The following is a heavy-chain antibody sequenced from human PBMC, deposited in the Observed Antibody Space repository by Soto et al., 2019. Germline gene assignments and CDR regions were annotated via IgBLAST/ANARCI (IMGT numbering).Heavy chain of an antibody. CDR1: GYTFTSYG. Sequence: ASVKVSCKASGYTFTSYGISWVRQAPGQGLEWMGWISAYNGNTNYAQKLQGRVTMTTDTSTSTAYMELRSLRSDDTAVYYCARDGYSFGVVYCFDYWGQGTLVTVS. CDR2: ISAYNGNT. D-gene: IGHD3-3*01. V-gene: IGHV1-18*01. CDR3: ARDGYSFGVVYCFDY. J-gene: IGHJ4*02.